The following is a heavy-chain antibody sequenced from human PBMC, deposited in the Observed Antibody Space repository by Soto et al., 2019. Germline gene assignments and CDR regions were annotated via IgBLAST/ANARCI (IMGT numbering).Heavy chain of an antibody. D-gene: IGHD1-20*01. CDR2: ISGYNGNT. CDR3: AREASITGTPEY. CDR1: GYTFSSYG. J-gene: IGHJ4*02. V-gene: IGHV1-18*01. Sequence: GASVKVSCKASGYTFSSYGISWVRQAPGQGLEWMGWISGYNGNTKFAQKLQGRLTMTTDTSTSTAYMELRSLRSDDTAVYYCAREASITGTPEYWGQGTLVTSPQ.